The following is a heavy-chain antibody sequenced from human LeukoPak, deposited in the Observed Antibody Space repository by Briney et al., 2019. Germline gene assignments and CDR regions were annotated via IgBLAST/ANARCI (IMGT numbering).Heavy chain of an antibody. Sequence: PSETLSLTCAVSGYSISSGYYWGWIRQPPGKGLEWIGSIYHSGSTYYNPSLKSRVTISVDTSKNQFSLKLSSVTAADTAVYYCARVRLGSSPFAYWGQGTLVTVSS. V-gene: IGHV4-38-2*01. D-gene: IGHD1-26*01. J-gene: IGHJ4*02. CDR3: ARVRLGSSPFAY. CDR2: IYHSGST. CDR1: GYSISSGYY.